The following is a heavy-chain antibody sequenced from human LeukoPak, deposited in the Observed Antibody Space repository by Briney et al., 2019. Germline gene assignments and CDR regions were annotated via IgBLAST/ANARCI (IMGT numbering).Heavy chain of an antibody. D-gene: IGHD3-22*01. V-gene: IGHV5-51*01. CDR3: VRGSLYDSSGYQV. Sequence: GESLKISCRNSEYSLSRYWIGWVRQMPGKGLEWMGIIYPYDSYTRYSPSFQGQVTISADKSISTAHMQWSSLKASDTAMYYCVRGSLYDSSGYQVWGQGTLVIVSS. CDR1: EYSLSRYW. CDR2: IYPYDSYT. J-gene: IGHJ4*02.